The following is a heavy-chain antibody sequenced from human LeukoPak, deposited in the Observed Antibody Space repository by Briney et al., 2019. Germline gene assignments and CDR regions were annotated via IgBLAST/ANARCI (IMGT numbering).Heavy chain of an antibody. CDR2: IIPILGIA. CDR3: ARDMEGCYDY. CDR1: GGTFSSYA. J-gene: IGHJ4*02. D-gene: IGHD2-15*01. V-gene: IGHV1-69*04. Sequence: GASVKVSCKASGGTFSSYAISWVRQAPGQGLEWMGRIIPILGIANYAQKFQGRVTITADKSTSTAYMELSSLRSEDTAVYYRARDMEGCYDYWGQGTLVTVSS.